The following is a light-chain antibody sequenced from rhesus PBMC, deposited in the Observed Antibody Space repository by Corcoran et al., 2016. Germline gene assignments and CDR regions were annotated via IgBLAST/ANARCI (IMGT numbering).Light chain of an antibody. V-gene: IGKV4-1*01. CDR3: QQYYSSPYS. Sequence: DIVMTQSPDSLAVSLGERVTINCKSSQSLLYSSNNKNYLAWYQQKPGQAPKLLIYWASTRESGVPNGFRGRGSGTDVTLTISGLQAEDVAVYYCQQYYSSPYSVGQGTKVEIK. CDR1: QSLLYSSNNKNY. J-gene: IGKJ2*01. CDR2: WAS.